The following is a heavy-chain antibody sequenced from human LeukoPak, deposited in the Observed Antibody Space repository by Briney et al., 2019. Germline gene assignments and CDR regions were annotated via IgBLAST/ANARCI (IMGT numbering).Heavy chain of an antibody. CDR1: GDSFSSNSAA. Sequence: SQTLSLTCAIFGDSFSSNSAAWSWLRQSPSRGLEWLGRTYYRSKWYNDYALSVKSRITINPDTSKNQFSLHLNSVTPEDTAIYYCARIAQAVTPYWGQGTLVTVSS. CDR3: ARIAQAVTPY. D-gene: IGHD6-13*01. J-gene: IGHJ4*02. V-gene: IGHV6-1*01. CDR2: TYYRSKWYN.